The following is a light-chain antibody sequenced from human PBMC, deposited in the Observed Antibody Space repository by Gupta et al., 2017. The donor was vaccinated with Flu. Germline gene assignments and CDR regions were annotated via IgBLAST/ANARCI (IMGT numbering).Light chain of an antibody. CDR3: QQFESLHSNT. V-gene: IGKV1-33*01. CDR2: DAL. Sequence: DIQMTQSPSSLSASVGDRVTITCQASQDISDYLNWYQQKPGKAPKLLIYDALDLQSGVPSRFSAYGSGTHFTFVITNRQPEDVATYYCQQFESLHSNTFGGGTRVQI. J-gene: IGKJ4*01. CDR1: QDISDY.